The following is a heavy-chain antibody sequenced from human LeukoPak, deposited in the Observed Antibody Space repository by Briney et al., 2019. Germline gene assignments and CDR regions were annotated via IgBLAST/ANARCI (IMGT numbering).Heavy chain of an antibody. J-gene: IGHJ4*02. Sequence: SDTLSLICAVYGRSFSGYYWSWIRQPPGKGLEWIGEINHSGSTNYNPSLKSRVTISVDTSKKQFSLKLSSVTAADTAVYYCARGPYYDSSGYYRDYGGQGTLVTVSS. D-gene: IGHD3-22*01. V-gene: IGHV4-34*01. CDR1: GRSFSGYY. CDR2: INHSGST. CDR3: ARGPYYDSSGYYRDY.